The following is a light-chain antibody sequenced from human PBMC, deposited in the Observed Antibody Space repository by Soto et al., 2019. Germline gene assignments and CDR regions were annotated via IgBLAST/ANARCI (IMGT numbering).Light chain of an antibody. J-gene: IGKJ5*01. Sequence: EIVLTQSPATLSLSPGERATLSCRASQTVTNYLAWYQQKPGQAPRLLIYDASNRATGIPARFSGSGSGTDFTLTISCLEPEDFAVYYCQQRSHWPITFGQGTRLEIK. CDR3: QQRSHWPIT. V-gene: IGKV3-11*01. CDR1: QTVTNY. CDR2: DAS.